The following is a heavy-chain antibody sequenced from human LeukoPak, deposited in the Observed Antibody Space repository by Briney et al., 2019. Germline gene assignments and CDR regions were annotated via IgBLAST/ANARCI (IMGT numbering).Heavy chain of an antibody. Sequence: PSQTLSLTCTVSGGSISSGSYYWSWIRQPAGKGLEWIGRIYTSGSTNYNPSLKSRVTISVDTSKNQFSLKLSSVTAADTAVYYCARVISNGYSSGWYSPLYWYFDLSRRGTLVTVSS. CDR1: GGSISSGSYY. J-gene: IGHJ2*01. V-gene: IGHV4-61*02. D-gene: IGHD6-19*01. CDR2: IYTSGST. CDR3: ARVISNGYSSGWYSPLYWYFDL.